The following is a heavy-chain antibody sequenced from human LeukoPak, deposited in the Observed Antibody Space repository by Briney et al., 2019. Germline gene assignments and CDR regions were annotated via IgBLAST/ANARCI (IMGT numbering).Heavy chain of an antibody. CDR1: GYTFTGYY. J-gene: IGHJ3*02. CDR2: INPNSGGT. V-gene: IGHV1-2*02. Sequence: GASVKVSCKASGYTFTGYYMHWVRQAPGQGLEWMGWINPNSGGTNYAQKFQGRVTMTRDTSISTAYMELSRLRSDDTAVYYCAGIASSGWLDAFDIWGQGTMFSVSS. CDR3: AGIASSGWLDAFDI. D-gene: IGHD6-19*01.